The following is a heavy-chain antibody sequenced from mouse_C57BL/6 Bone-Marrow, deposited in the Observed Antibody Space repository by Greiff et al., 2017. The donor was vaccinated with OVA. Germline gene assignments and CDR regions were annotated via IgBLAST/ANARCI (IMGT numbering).Heavy chain of an antibody. CDR2: IWGGGST. CDR1: GFSLTSYG. V-gene: IGHV2-9*01. J-gene: IGHJ3*01. CDR3: AKGEVGQGWFAY. D-gene: IGHD3-3*01. Sequence: VQLKESGPGLVAPSQSLSITCTVSGFSLTSYGVDWVRQPPGKGLEWLGVIWGGGSTNYNSAPMSRLGISKDNAKSQVFLKMNRLKTDDTAMYYCAKGEVGQGWFAYWGQGTLVTVSA.